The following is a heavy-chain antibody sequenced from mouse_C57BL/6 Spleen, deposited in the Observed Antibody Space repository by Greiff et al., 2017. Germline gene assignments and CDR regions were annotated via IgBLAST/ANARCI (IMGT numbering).Heavy chain of an antibody. CDR1: GYTFTDYF. V-gene: IGHV1-11*01. J-gene: IGHJ4*01. CDR2: IYPVSGDT. Sequence: VQLQQSGAELASPGASVTLSCKASGYTFTDYFMNWVKKRPGQGLEWIGRIYPVSGDTYYNQKFMGKATLSGDRPSSTVYMVLNSLTSADPAVEYCGRMGIYTGALDDWGQGTSVTVSS. CDR3: GRMGIYTGALDD. D-gene: IGHD1-3*01.